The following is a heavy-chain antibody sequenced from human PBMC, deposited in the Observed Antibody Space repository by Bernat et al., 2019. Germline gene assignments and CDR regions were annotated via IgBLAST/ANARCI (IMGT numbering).Heavy chain of an antibody. D-gene: IGHD3-16*01. Sequence: SLRLSCAASGFTFTPHWMHWVRQDPPPFLSFFSLPNSDGSSTSYSSSVKGRFTISRDNAKNTLYLQMNSLRAEDTAVYYCAKDHGGARSPLDYWGQGTLVTVSS. J-gene: IGHJ4*02. CDR1: GFTFTPHW. V-gene: IGHV3-74*01. CDR2: PNSDGSST. CDR3: AKDHGGARSPLDY.